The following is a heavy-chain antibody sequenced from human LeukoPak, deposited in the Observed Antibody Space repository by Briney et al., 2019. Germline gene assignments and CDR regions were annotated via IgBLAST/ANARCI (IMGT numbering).Heavy chain of an antibody. D-gene: IGHD3-22*01. CDR1: GFTFTTYS. J-gene: IGHJ4*02. Sequence: GGSLRLSCEASGFTFTTYSMTWVRQAPGKGLEWVSIISSGSSAIFSADALKGRFTISRDNSKNTLYLQMNSLRAEDTAVYYCARGSMIPSNWGQGTLVTVSS. V-gene: IGHV3-21*04. CDR3: ARGSMIPSN. CDR2: ISSGSSAI.